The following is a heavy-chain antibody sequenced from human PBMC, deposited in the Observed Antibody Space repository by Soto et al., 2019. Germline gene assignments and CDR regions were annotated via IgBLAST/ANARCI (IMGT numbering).Heavy chain of an antibody. CDR2: MNPNSGNT. CDR3: ARLILYCRGGSCYPYYFDY. J-gene: IGHJ4*02. D-gene: IGHD2-15*01. CDR1: GYTFTSYD. V-gene: IGHV1-8*01. Sequence: ASVKVSCKASGYTFTSYDINWVRQATGQGLEWMGWMNPNSGNTGYAQKFQGRVTMTRNTSISTAYMELSSLRSEDTAVYYCARLILYCRGGSCYPYYFDYWGQGTLVTVSS.